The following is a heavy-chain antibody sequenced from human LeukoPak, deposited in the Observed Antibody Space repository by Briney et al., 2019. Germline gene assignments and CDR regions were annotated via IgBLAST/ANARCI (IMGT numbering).Heavy chain of an antibody. D-gene: IGHD6-13*01. Sequence: GSLRLSCAASGFTFSSYGMHWVRQAPGKGVEWVAVIWYDGSNKYYADSVKGRFTISRDNSKNTLYLQMTSLRAEDTAVYYCARQQLGYYFDYWGQGTLVTVSS. CDR2: IWYDGSNK. J-gene: IGHJ4*02. CDR3: ARQQLGYYFDY. V-gene: IGHV3-33*01. CDR1: GFTFSSYG.